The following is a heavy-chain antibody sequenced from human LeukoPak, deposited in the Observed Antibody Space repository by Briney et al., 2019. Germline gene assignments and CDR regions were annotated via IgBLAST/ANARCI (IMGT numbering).Heavy chain of an antibody. CDR2: IKSKSDGGTT. Sequence: PGGSLILSCAASGFTFSNVWMSWVRQPPEKGLEWVGRIKSKSDGGTTDYAAPVKGRFTISRDDSKKTLYLQMNSRKSEDTAVYYCATEGRFWLRFDYWGPGTLVTVSS. CDR3: ATEGRFWLRFDY. V-gene: IGHV3-15*01. CDR1: GFTFSNVW. D-gene: IGHD5-12*01. J-gene: IGHJ4*02.